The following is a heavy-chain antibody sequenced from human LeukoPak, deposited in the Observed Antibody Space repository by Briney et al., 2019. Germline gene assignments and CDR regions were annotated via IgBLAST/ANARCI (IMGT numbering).Heavy chain of an antibody. CDR1: GGSISSYY. CDR2: IYYSGST. J-gene: IGHJ4*02. Sequence: SETLSLTCTVSGGSISSYYWSWIRQPPGKGLEWMGNIYYSGSTYYNPSLKSRVTISVDTSKNQFSLKLNSVTAADTAVYYCARTGGTIDYWGQGTLVTVSS. D-gene: IGHD2-8*02. V-gene: IGHV4-59*08. CDR3: ARTGGTIDY.